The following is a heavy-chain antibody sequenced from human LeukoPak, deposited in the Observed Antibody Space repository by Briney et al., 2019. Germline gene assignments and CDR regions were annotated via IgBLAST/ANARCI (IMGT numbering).Heavy chain of an antibody. CDR1: GFTFSSYG. J-gene: IGHJ4*02. CDR2: IWYDGSNK. CDR3: ASGYDILTGLQADY. D-gene: IGHD3-9*01. V-gene: IGHV3-33*01. Sequence: GGSLRLSCAASGFTFSSYGMHWVRQAPGKGLEWVAVIWYDGSNKYYADSVKGRFTISRDNSKNTLYLQMNSLRAADTAVYYCASGYDILTGLQADYWGQGTLVTVSS.